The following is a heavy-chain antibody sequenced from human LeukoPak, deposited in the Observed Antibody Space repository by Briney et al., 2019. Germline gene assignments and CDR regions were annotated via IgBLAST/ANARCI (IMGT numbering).Heavy chain of an antibody. CDR3: AKVPYYDILTGYYDY. J-gene: IGHJ4*02. V-gene: IGHV3-23*01. CDR2: ISGSGGSR. CDR1: GFTFSSYA. D-gene: IGHD3-9*01. Sequence: GGSLRLSCAASGFTFSSYAMSWVRPAPGKGLEWVSAISGSGGSRYCADSVKGRFTISRDNSKNTLYLQMNSLRAEDTAVYYCAKVPYYDILTGYYDYWGQGTLVTVSS.